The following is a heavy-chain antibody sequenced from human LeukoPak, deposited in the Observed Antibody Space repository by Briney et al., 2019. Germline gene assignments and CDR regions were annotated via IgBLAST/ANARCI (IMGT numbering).Heavy chain of an antibody. V-gene: IGHV6-1*01. J-gene: IGHJ4*02. CDR3: ARLENWAFDF. CDR1: GDXVSSNSAA. CDR2: TYYRSKWST. Sequence: SQTLSLTCAISGDXVSSNSAAWNWIRQSPSKGLEWLGRTYYRSKWSTDYAVSVKSRITVNPDTSKNQFSLQLNSVTPEDTAVYYCARLENWAFDFWGQGTLITVSS. D-gene: IGHD7-27*01.